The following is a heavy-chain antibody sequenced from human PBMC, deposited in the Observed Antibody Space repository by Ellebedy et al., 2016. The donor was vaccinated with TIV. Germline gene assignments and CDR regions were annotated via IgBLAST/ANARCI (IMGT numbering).Heavy chain of an antibody. V-gene: IGHV1-18*01. J-gene: IGHJ4*02. D-gene: IGHD4-23*01. CDR1: GYTFMNYG. CDR2: VSHYDGNT. CDR3: ARGFRNGSGRWPLAS. Sequence: AASVKVSCKASGYTFMNYGICCVRHPPGQVLEWMGWVSHYDGNTNYAENLKGRVTMTIDTSTSTGYMELRSLRSDDTAVYYCARGFRNGSGRWPLASWGQGTLVTVSS.